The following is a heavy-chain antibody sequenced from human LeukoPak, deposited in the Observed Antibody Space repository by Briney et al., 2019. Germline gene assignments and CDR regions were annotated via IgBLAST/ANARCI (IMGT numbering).Heavy chain of an antibody. V-gene: IGHV1-18*01. Sequence: GGSLKVSCKASRYTFTSYGINWVRQAPGQGLEWMGWISTYNGNTNYAQKLQGRVTMTTDTSTSTAYMELRSLRSDDTAVYYCARVGEMAIIEHFDYWGQGTLVSVSS. CDR3: ARVGEMAIIEHFDY. J-gene: IGHJ4*02. D-gene: IGHD5-24*01. CDR1: RYTFTSYG. CDR2: ISTYNGNT.